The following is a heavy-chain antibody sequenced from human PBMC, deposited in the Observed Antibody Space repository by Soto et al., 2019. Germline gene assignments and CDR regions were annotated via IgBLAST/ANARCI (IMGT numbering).Heavy chain of an antibody. D-gene: IGHD1-26*01. CDR3: ARHGPQDSGSYPKRFDY. V-gene: IGHV4-39*01. CDR1: GGSISSSSYY. CDR2: IYYSGST. J-gene: IGHJ4*02. Sequence: QLQLQESGPGLVKPSETLSLTCTVSGGSISSSSYYWGWIRQPPGKGLEWIGSIYYSGSTYYNPSLKSRVTISVDTSKNQFSLKLSSVTAADTAMYYCARHGPQDSGSYPKRFDYWGQGTLVTVSS.